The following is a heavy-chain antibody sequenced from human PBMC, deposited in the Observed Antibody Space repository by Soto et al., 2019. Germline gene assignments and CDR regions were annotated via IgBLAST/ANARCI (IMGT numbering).Heavy chain of an antibody. D-gene: IGHD4-17*01. J-gene: IGHJ4*02. Sequence: EVQLVESGGGLVQPGGSLGLSCVASGFTFSSYRMHWVRQAPGKGLVWVSRINSDGSSTSYADSVKGRFTISRDNAKNTLYLQMNSLRAEDTAVYYCAREATVTYFDYWGQGTLVTVSS. CDR2: INSDGSST. CDR3: AREATVTYFDY. CDR1: GFTFSSYR. V-gene: IGHV3-74*01.